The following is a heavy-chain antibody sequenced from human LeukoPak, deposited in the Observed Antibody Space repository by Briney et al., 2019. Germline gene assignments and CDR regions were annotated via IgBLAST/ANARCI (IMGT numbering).Heavy chain of an antibody. J-gene: IGHJ4*02. D-gene: IGHD4-23*01. V-gene: IGHV1-18*01. CDR2: ISAYNGNT. CDR1: GYTFTSDG. Sequence: ASVKVSCKASGYTFTSDGISWVRQAPGQGFEWMGWISAYNGNTNYAQKLQGRVTMTTDTSTSTAYMELRSLRSDDTAVYYCARGTRGVNSPYFDYWGQGTLVTVSS. CDR3: ARGTRGVNSPYFDY.